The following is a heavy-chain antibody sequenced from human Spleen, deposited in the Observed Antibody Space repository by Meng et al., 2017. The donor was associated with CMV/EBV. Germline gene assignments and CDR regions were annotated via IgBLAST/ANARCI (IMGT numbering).Heavy chain of an antibody. Sequence: GESLKISCAASGFTFSSYWMSWVRQAPGKGLEWVANIKQDGSEKYYVDSVKGRFTISRDNAKNSLYLQMNSLRAEDTAVYYCARDRSGYCSSTSCYTVDYWGQGTLVTVSS. CDR2: IKQDGSEK. D-gene: IGHD2-2*02. J-gene: IGHJ4*02. V-gene: IGHV3-7*01. CDR1: GFTFSSYW. CDR3: ARDRSGYCSSTSCYTVDY.